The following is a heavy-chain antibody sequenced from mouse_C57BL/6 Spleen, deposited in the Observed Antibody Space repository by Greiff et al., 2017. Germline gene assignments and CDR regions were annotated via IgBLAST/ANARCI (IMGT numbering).Heavy chain of an antibody. CDR2: ISGGGGNT. CDR3: ARPNWDTYAMDY. D-gene: IGHD4-1*02. Sequence: EVQRVESGGGLVKPGGSLKLSCAASGFTFSSYTMSWVRQTPEKRLEWVATISGGGGNTYYPDSVKGRFTISRDNAKNTLYLQMSSLRSEDTALYYCARPNWDTYAMDYWGQGTSVTVSS. J-gene: IGHJ4*01. V-gene: IGHV5-9*01. CDR1: GFTFSSYT.